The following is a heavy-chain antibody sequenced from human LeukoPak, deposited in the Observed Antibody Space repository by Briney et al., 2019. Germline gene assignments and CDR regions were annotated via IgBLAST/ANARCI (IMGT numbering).Heavy chain of an antibody. Sequence: GRSLRLSCAASGFTSSDYAMSWVRQSAGHRLKWGGGTSGGGASTTYAASVKGWLSISRDNSTNTLYMQMNCPRAEQTAIYYCAKAHMYSRGWYNYWGQGSLVTLSS. CDR1: GFTSSDYA. J-gene: IGHJ4*02. V-gene: IGHV3-23*01. D-gene: IGHD6-19*01. CDR3: AKAHMYSRGWYNY. CDR2: TSGGGAST.